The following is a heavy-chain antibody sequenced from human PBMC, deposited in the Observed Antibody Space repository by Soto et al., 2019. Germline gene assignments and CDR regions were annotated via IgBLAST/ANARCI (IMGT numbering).Heavy chain of an antibody. Sequence: SETLSLTCTVSGGSISSSSYYWGWIRHPPGKGLEWIGSIYYSGSTYYNPSLKSRVTISVDTSKNQFSLKLSSVTAADTAVYYCARDPTNKYGDYFDYWGQGTLVTVSS. J-gene: IGHJ4*02. D-gene: IGHD4-17*01. CDR3: ARDPTNKYGDYFDY. CDR2: IYYSGST. V-gene: IGHV4-39*02. CDR1: GGSISSSSYY.